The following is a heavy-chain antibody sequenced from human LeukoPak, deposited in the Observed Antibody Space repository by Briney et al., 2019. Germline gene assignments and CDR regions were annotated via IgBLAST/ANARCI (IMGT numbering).Heavy chain of an antibody. J-gene: IGHJ4*02. V-gene: IGHV1-2*06. Sequence: ASVKVSCKASGYTFTGYYMHWVRQAPGQGLEWRGRINPNSGGTNYAQKFQGRVTMTRDTSISTAYMELSRLRSDDTAVYYCARDEGIYYGSANKVWGQGTLVTVSS. CDR2: INPNSGGT. CDR3: ARDEGIYYGSANKV. D-gene: IGHD3-10*01. CDR1: GYTFTGYY.